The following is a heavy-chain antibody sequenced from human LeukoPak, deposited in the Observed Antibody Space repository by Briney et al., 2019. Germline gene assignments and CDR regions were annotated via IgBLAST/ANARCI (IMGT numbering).Heavy chain of an antibody. V-gene: IGHV3-30*18. Sequence: HPGGSLRLSCAASGFTFSSYGMHWVRQAPGKGLEWVAVISYDGSNKHYADSVKGRFTISRDNSKDTLYLQMNSLRVEDTAVYYCAKVLTGCSGGSCYSHFDYWGQGTLVTVSS. J-gene: IGHJ4*02. CDR3: AKVLTGCSGGSCYSHFDY. CDR2: ISYDGSNK. D-gene: IGHD2-15*01. CDR1: GFTFSSYG.